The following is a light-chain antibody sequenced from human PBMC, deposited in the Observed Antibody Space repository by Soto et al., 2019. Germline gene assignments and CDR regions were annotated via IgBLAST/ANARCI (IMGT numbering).Light chain of an antibody. CDR1: SSDIGDYDY. J-gene: IGLJ2*01. Sequence: QSALTQPASVSWSPGQSITISCTGTSSDIGDYDYVSWYQHLPGKAPKLLIFDVTHRPSGVSDRFSGSKSGNTASLTISGVRPEDEADYYCCSYTDIALDVVFGGGTKLTVL. V-gene: IGLV2-14*01. CDR2: DVT. CDR3: CSYTDIALDVV.